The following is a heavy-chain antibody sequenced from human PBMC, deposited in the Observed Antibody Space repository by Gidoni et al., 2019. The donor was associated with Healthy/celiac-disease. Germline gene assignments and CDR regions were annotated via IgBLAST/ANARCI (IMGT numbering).Heavy chain of an antibody. J-gene: IGHJ4*02. CDR1: GGSISSSRYY. V-gene: IGHV4-39*01. D-gene: IGHD2-15*01. Sequence: QLQLQESGPGLVKPSETLSLTCTVAGGSISSSRYYWGWIRQPPGKGLGWIGSIYYRGSTYDHPSLKSRVTISVDTSKNQFSLKLSSVTAADTAVYYCARHLGISRSCSGGSCYYGGSYFDYWGQATLVTVSS. CDR3: ARHLGISRSCSGGSCYYGGSYFDY. CDR2: IYYRGST.